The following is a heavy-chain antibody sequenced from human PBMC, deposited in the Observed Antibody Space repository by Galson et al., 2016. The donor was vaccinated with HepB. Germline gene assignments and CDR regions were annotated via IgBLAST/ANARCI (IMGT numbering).Heavy chain of an antibody. CDR1: GFAFDIYA. Sequence: SLRLSCAASGFAFDIYAMHRVRQAPGKGLAWVSGIRLNSPYVGYPDSVKGRFTISRDNAKNSLYLQMNSLRAEDTALYYCARVVRDYRTYSYSGPSYAMDVWGQGTTVTVSS. V-gene: IGHV3-9*01. CDR2: IRLNSPYV. D-gene: IGHD5-18*01. J-gene: IGHJ6*02. CDR3: ARVVRDYRTYSYSGPSYAMDV.